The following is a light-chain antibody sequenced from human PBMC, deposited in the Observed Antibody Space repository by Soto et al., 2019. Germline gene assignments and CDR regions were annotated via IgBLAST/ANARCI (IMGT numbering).Light chain of an antibody. CDR1: SSDVGGYNY. CDR2: DVS. Sequence: QSVLTQPASVSRSPGQSITISCTGTSSDVGGYNYVSWYQQHPGKATKLMIYDVSNRPSGVSNRFSGSKSGNTASLTISGLQAEDEADYYCSSYTSSSTLYVFGTGTKVTVL. V-gene: IGLV2-14*01. J-gene: IGLJ1*01. CDR3: SSYTSSSTLYV.